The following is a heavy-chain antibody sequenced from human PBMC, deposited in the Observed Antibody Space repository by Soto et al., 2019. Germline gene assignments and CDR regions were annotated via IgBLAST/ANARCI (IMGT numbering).Heavy chain of an antibody. Sequence: PSETLSLTCTVAGGSISSYYWSCNRQPPGKGLEWIGYIYSSGSTNYTPSLKSRVTISLDTSKNQFSLKLSSVTAADTAVYYCARGYNDFWSGYFTWFDPWGQGTLVTVS. J-gene: IGHJ5*02. CDR2: IYSSGST. V-gene: IGHV4-59*01. D-gene: IGHD3-3*01. CDR1: GGSISSYY. CDR3: ARGYNDFWSGYFTWFDP.